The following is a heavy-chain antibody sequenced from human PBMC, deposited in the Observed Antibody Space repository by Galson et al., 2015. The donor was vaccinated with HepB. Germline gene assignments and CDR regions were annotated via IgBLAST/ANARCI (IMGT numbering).Heavy chain of an antibody. D-gene: IGHD3-10*01. V-gene: IGHV3-11*06. CDR2: ISSSSSYT. CDR1: GFTFSDYY. J-gene: IGHJ3*02. Sequence: SLRLSCAASGFTFSDYYMSWIRQAPGKGLEWVSYISSSSSYTNYADSVKGRFTISRDNAKNSLYLQMNSLRAEDTAVYYCARSGLRHGDAFDIWGQGTMVTVSS. CDR3: ARSGLRHGDAFDI.